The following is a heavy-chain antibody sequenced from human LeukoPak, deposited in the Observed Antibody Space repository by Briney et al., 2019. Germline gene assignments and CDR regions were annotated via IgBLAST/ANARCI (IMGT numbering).Heavy chain of an antibody. Sequence: ASVKVSCKASGHTFTGYYMHWVRQAPGQGLEWMGWINPNSGGTYYVQKFQGRVTLTRDTSINTAYMELSRLTSDDTAVYYCAREIGDFDYWGQGTLVTVSS. J-gene: IGHJ4*02. CDR2: INPNSGGT. V-gene: IGHV1-2*02. CDR1: GHTFTGYY. D-gene: IGHD2/OR15-2a*01. CDR3: AREIGDFDY.